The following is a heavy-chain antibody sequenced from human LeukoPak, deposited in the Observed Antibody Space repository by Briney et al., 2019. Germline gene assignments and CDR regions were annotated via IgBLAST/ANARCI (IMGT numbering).Heavy chain of an antibody. Sequence: SETLSLTCTVSGGSISSSTYYWGWIRQPPGKGLEWIGTIYYSGNTYYNPSLKSRVTLSVDTSKNQFSLKLTSVTAADTAVYYCARGNPYYDFWSGYPGSNWFDPWGQGTLVTVSS. CDR1: GGSISSSTYY. CDR3: ARGNPYYDFWSGYPGSNWFDP. J-gene: IGHJ5*02. D-gene: IGHD3-3*01. CDR2: IYYSGNT. V-gene: IGHV4-39*01.